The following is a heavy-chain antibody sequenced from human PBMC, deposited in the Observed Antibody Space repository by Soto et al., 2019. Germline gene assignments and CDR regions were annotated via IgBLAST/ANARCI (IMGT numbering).Heavy chain of an antibody. CDR1: GGSISSSSYY. D-gene: IGHD5-12*01. Sequence: SETLSLTCTVSGGSISSSSYYWGWIRQPPGKGLEWIGSIYYSGSTYYNPSLKSRVTISVDTSKNQFSLKLSSVTAADTAVYYCARLAKRVATIKVGWFDPWGQGTLVTVSS. V-gene: IGHV4-39*01. CDR2: IYYSGST. J-gene: IGHJ5*02. CDR3: ARLAKRVATIKVGWFDP.